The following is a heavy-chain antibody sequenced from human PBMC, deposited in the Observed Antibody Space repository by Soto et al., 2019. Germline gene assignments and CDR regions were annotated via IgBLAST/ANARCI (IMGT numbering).Heavy chain of an antibody. CDR3: ARDLGDSSGYYLAYYYYGMDV. CDR1: GFTFSSYG. J-gene: IGHJ6*02. D-gene: IGHD3-22*01. V-gene: IGHV3-33*01. Sequence: QVQLVESGGGVVQPGRSLRLSCAASGFTFSSYGMHWVRQAPGKGLEWVAVIWYDGSNKYYADSVKGRFTISRDNSKNTLYLQMNSLRAEDTAVYYCARDLGDSSGYYLAYYYYGMDVWGQGTTVTVSS. CDR2: IWYDGSNK.